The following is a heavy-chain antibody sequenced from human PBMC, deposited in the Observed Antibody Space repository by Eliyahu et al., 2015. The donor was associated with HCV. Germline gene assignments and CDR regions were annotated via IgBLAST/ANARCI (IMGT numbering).Heavy chain of an antibody. D-gene: IGHD3-16*01. V-gene: IGHV3-23*01. J-gene: IGHJ4*02. CDR3: AKGTARGTLD. Sequence: APGKGLEWVSAISGSGGSTYYADSVKGRFTISRDNSKNTLYLQMNSLRAEDTAVYYCAKGTARGTLDWGQGTLVTVSS. CDR2: ISGSGGST.